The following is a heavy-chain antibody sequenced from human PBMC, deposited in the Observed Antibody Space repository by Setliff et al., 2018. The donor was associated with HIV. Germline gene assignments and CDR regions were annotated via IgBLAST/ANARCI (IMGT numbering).Heavy chain of an antibody. CDR1: GYTFSTYP. J-gene: IGHJ4*02. Sequence: ASVTVSCKPTGYTFSTYPMHWVRQAPGQRLEWMGWINTGNDNTRYSQKFQGRVTITRDTAASTAYMELISLTSEDTAVYYCAKGGDRAMTNSDHWGQGTLVTVSS. CDR2: INTGNDNT. D-gene: IGHD5-18*01. CDR3: AKGGDRAMTNSDH. V-gene: IGHV1-3*04.